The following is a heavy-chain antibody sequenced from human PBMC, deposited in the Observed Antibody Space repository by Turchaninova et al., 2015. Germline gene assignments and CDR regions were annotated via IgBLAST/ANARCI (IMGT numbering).Heavy chain of an antibody. CDR2: NNPQSGAQ. V-gene: IGHV1-2*06. CDR1: AYTFTGYY. D-gene: IGHD3-3*01. J-gene: IGHJ4*02. CDR3: SGGKGFWSVYSQKPHDY. Sequence: QVQLVQSGAEVKKPGASVKDSCKAPAYTFTGYYMHWVRPAPEQGLEWLGRNNPQSGAQNPSQRLQYRVTITRDTSNSTANNEMSRRIPDDTAVYYSSGGKGFWSVYSQKPHDYWGQGSLVSGSS.